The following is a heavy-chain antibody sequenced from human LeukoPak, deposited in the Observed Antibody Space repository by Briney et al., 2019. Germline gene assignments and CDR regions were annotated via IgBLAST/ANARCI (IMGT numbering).Heavy chain of an antibody. V-gene: IGHV3-53*01. CDR3: ARETPDSSGWYRLPNAFDI. J-gene: IGHJ3*02. CDR1: GFTFSGFA. Sequence: GGSLKLSCAASGFTFSGFAFHWVRQASGKGLEWASVIYSGGDTSYADSVKGRFTISRDSSKNTLYLQMNSLRAEDTAVYYCARETPDSSGWYRLPNAFDIWGQGTMDTVSS. CDR2: IYSGGDT. D-gene: IGHD6-19*01.